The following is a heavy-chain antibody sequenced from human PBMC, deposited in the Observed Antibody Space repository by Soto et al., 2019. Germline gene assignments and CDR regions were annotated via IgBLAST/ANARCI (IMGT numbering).Heavy chain of an antibody. D-gene: IGHD3-9*01. CDR3: ARSTGNHRYFDL. CDR2: TRNKANRYTT. Sequence: DVQLVESGGGLVQPGGSLRLSCAVSGFTFSDPYMDWVRQAPGKGLEWVGRTRNKANRYTTEYAASVKGRFTVSRDDSKSSLYLQMNSLTTEDTAIYYCARSTGNHRYFDLWCRGTLVTVSS. J-gene: IGHJ2*01. V-gene: IGHV3-72*01. CDR1: GFTFSDPY.